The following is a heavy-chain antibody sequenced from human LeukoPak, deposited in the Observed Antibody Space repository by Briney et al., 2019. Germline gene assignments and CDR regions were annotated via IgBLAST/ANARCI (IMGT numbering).Heavy chain of an antibody. Sequence: GGSLRLSCAASGFTFSSYAMSWVRQAPGKGLEWVSAISGSGGSTYYADSVKGRFTISRDNSKNTLYLQMNSLRAEDTAVYYCAGGAGGGYVHYYGLDVWGQGTTVTVSS. J-gene: IGHJ6*02. CDR2: ISGSGGST. CDR3: AGGAGGGYVHYYGLDV. CDR1: GFTFSSYA. D-gene: IGHD5-12*01. V-gene: IGHV3-23*01.